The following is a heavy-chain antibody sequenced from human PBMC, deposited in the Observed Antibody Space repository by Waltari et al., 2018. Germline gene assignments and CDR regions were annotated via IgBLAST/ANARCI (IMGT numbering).Heavy chain of an antibody. D-gene: IGHD6-19*01. Sequence: QVQLQESGPGLVKPSETLSVTCTVSGDSIRSNYYWGWTRQPPGKGLEGNGTMWHGGSTYYTPSLKRRVSISMDTSKNHFSLKLHSVTAADTAVYYCARNSSGWSFDSWGQGTLVTVSS. V-gene: IGHV4-38-2*02. CDR1: GDSIRSNYY. J-gene: IGHJ4*02. CDR2: MWHGGST. CDR3: ARNSSGWSFDS.